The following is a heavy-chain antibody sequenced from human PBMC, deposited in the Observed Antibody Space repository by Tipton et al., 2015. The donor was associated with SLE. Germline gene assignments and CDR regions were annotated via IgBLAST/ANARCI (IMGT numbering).Heavy chain of an antibody. CDR3: ARASGGSPDI. CDR1: GFTFSSYA. D-gene: IGHD3-16*01. CDR2: ISGSGGST. J-gene: IGHJ3*02. V-gene: IGHV3-23*01. Sequence: SLRLSCSASGFTFSSYAMSWVRQAPGKGLEWVSAISGSGGSTYYADSVKGRFTISRDNAKNSLYLQMNSLRAEDTAVYYCARASGGSPDIWGQGTMVTVSS.